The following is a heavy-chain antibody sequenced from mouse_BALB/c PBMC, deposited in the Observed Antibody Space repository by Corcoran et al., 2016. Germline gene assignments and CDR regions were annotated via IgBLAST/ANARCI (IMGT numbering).Heavy chain of an antibody. CDR3: ARDRGYDGSSYWYFDV. Sequence: DVQLQESGPGLVKPSQSLSLTCSVTGYSITSGYYWNWIRQFPGNKLEWMGYISYDGSNNYNPSLKNRISITRDTSKNQFFLKLNSVTTEDTATYYCARDRGYDGSSYWYFDVWGAGTTVTVSS. CDR2: ISYDGSN. J-gene: IGHJ1*01. V-gene: IGHV3-6*02. D-gene: IGHD1-1*01. CDR1: GYSITSGYY.